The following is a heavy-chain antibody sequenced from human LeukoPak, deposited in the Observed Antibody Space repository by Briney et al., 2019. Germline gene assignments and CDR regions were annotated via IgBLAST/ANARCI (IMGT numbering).Heavy chain of an antibody. D-gene: IGHD3-10*01. J-gene: IGHJ1*01. Sequence: PSETLSLTCTVSGTSITTYYWSWIRQPPGKGLEYIGYIHYSGVTNYNPSLKSRVTMSLDTSKNQLSLTLTSVTAADTAVYWCARGFMVPQYFQWWGQGALVTVSS. CDR1: GTSITTYY. CDR3: ARGFMVPQYFQW. CDR2: IHYSGVT. V-gene: IGHV4-59*08.